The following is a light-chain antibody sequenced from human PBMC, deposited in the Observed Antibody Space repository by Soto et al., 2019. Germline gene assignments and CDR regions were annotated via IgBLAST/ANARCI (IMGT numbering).Light chain of an antibody. V-gene: IGKV1-17*01. CDR1: QDSGDH. CDR2: GAS. Sequence: IQKTPSPSSLVASVRAIVTSACLASQDSGDHLGWYQQKSGKAPERLIYGASSLQSGVPSRFSGSGSGTEFTLTISGLQPEDFATYYCLQHNSYPRTFGQGTKVDIK. J-gene: IGKJ1*01. CDR3: LQHNSYPRT.